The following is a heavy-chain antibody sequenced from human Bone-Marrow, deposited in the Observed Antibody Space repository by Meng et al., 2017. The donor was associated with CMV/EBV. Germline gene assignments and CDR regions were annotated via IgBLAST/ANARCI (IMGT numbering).Heavy chain of an antibody. Sequence: ASVKVSCKASGYTFTSYYMHWVRQAPGQGLEWMGIINPSGGSTSYAQKFQGRVTMTRDTSTSTVYMELSSLRSEDTAVYYCARVIATVTTNDAFDIWGQGTMVTGSS. CDR3: ARVIATVTTNDAFDI. CDR2: INPSGGST. V-gene: IGHV1-46*01. D-gene: IGHD4-17*01. CDR1: GYTFTSYY. J-gene: IGHJ3*02.